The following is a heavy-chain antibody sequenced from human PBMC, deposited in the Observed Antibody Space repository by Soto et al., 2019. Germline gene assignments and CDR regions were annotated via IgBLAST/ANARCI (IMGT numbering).Heavy chain of an antibody. CDR1: GFTFSSYA. CDR3: ARGRVLLWFGESYYGMDV. CDR2: ISSNGGST. D-gene: IGHD3-10*01. J-gene: IGHJ6*02. V-gene: IGHV3-64*01. Sequence: PGGSLRLSCAASGFTFSSYAMHWVRQAPGKGLEYVSAISSNGGSTYYANSVKGRFTISRDNSKNTLYLQMGSLRAEDMAVYYCARGRVLLWFGESYYGMDVWGQGTTVTVSS.